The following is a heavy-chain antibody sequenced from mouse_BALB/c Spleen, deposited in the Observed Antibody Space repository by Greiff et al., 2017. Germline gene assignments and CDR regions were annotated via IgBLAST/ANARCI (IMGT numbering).Heavy chain of an antibody. J-gene: IGHJ4*01. CDR2: IWGGGST. Sequence: VMLVESGPGLVAPSQSLSITCTVSGFSLTDYGVSWIRQPPGKGLEWLGVIWGGGSTYYNSALKSRLSISKDNSKSQVFLKMNSLQTDDTAMYYCAKEGDDGYYAMDYWGQGTSVTVSS. D-gene: IGHD2-3*01. CDR3: AKEGDDGYYAMDY. V-gene: IGHV2-6-5*01. CDR1: GFSLTDYG.